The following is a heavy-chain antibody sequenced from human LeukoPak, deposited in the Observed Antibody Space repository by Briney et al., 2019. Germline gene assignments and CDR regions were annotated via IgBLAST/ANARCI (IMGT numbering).Heavy chain of an antibody. CDR2: ISDSGNT. Sequence: SETLSLTCTVSGGSISKSTYNWGWIRQPPGKGLEWIGTISDSGNTYSSPSLGSRVTISVDTSKNQFSLKLTSVTAADTGVYYCARQGDGGRAYDHWGQGTQVTVSS. CDR3: ARQGDGGRAYDH. V-gene: IGHV4-39*01. D-gene: IGHD4-23*01. CDR1: GGSISKSTYN. J-gene: IGHJ4*02.